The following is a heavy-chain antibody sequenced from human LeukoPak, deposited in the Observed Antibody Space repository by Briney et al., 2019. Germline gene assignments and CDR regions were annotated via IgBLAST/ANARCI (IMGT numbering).Heavy chain of an antibody. CDR2: IYSGGST. Sequence: GGSLRLSCAASGFTVSYNYMSWVRQAPGKGLEWVSVIYSGGSTYYADSVKGRFTISRDNSKNTLYLQINSLRAEDTAVYYCARGYSSGWYGGYWGQGTLVTVSS. V-gene: IGHV3-53*01. J-gene: IGHJ4*02. CDR1: GFTVSYNY. D-gene: IGHD6-19*01. CDR3: ARGYSSGWYGGY.